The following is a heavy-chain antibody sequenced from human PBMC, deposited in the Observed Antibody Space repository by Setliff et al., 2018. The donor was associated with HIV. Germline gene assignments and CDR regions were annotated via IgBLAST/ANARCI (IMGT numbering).Heavy chain of an antibody. V-gene: IGHV3-7*02. D-gene: IGHD4-17*01. CDR2: IKEDGSEK. J-gene: IGHJ6*03. Sequence: GGSLRLSCAVSGFTFSTYWMSWVRQAPGKGLEWVANIKEDGSEKYYVDSVKGRFTISRDNSKNTLYLQMSSLRAEDTAVYYCVKARVDGDYYYYYYMDVWGKGTTVTVSS. CDR3: VKARVDGDYYYYYYMDV. CDR1: GFTFSTYW.